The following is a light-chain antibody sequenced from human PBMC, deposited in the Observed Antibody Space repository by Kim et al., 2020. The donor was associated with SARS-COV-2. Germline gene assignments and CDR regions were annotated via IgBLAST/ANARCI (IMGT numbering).Light chain of an antibody. CDR3: QSYDTSLGGYV. V-gene: IGLV1-40*01. J-gene: IGLJ1*01. Sequence: RVTISCTASSSNSGAGYNVHWYQELPGAAPKLLIYDSNKRPSGVPDRFSGSKSGTSASLAITGLQAEDEADYYCQSYDTSLGGYVFGTGTKVTVL. CDR1: SSNSGAGYN. CDR2: DSN.